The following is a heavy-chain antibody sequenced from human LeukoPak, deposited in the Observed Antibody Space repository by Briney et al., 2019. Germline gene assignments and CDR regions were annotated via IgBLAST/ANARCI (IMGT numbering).Heavy chain of an antibody. Sequence: KPSETLSLTCTVSGGSIGLYHWTWIRQPPGKGLEWIGYVYYNGSTKYNLSLKSRVTISIDTSKNQFSLKLTSLTAADSAVYYCARDRAADSDWLDPWGQGTLVTVSS. CDR2: VYYNGST. CDR1: GGSIGLYH. V-gene: IGHV4-59*01. D-gene: IGHD6-25*01. J-gene: IGHJ5*02. CDR3: ARDRAADSDWLDP.